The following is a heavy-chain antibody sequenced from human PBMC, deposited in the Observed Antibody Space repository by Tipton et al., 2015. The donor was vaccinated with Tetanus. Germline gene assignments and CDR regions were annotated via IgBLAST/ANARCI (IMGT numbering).Heavy chain of an antibody. V-gene: IGHV4-39*01. CDR2: INYSGST. D-gene: IGHD3-22*01. J-gene: IGHJ3*02. Sequence: LRLSCTVSGDSFTNNIYYWAWIRQPPGKGLEWIASINYSGSTFYNPSLKSRVTIFVGKSKNQFSLRLSSVTAADTAVYYCARRFYDSSGYSFDIWGQGTMVTASS. CDR3: ARRFYDSSGYSFDI. CDR1: GDSFTNNIYY.